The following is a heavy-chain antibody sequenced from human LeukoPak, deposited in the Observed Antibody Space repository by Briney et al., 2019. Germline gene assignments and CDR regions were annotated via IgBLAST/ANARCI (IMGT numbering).Heavy chain of an antibody. J-gene: IGHJ6*03. CDR2: IYYSGST. CDR3: ARGRRADWFSLYYYYMDV. V-gene: IGHV4-61*01. Sequence: PSETLSLTCTVSGGSISSSTYYWSWIRQPPGKGLEWIGYIYYSGSTNYNPSLKSRVTISADTSKNQFSLKLSSVTAADTAVYYCARGRRADWFSLYYYYMDVWGKGTTVTISS. CDR1: GGSISSSTYY. D-gene: IGHD3-9*01.